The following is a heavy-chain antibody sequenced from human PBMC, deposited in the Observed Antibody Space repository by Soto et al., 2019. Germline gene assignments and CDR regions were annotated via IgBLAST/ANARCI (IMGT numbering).Heavy chain of an antibody. J-gene: IGHJ4*02. CDR2: ISGSGGST. Sequence: TWWSLRLSCADSVFTCSSYAMSWFRQAPGKGLEWVSAISGSGGSTYYADSVKGRFTISRDNSKNTLYLQMNSLRAEDTAVYYCAKAHWRRKDIVVVPAANDYWGQGTLVTVSS. V-gene: IGHV3-23*01. D-gene: IGHD2-2*01. CDR1: VFTCSSYA. CDR3: AKAHWRRKDIVVVPAANDY.